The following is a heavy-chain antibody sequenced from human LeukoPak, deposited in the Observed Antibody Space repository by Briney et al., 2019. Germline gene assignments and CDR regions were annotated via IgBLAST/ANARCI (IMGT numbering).Heavy chain of an antibody. Sequence: SETLSLTCTVSGGSLSSYDWSWIRQPPGKGLEWIGYIYYSGSTNYNPSLKSRVTISVDTSKNQFSLKLSSVTAADTAVYYCARHIRYYDSSGYFGVNYFDYWGQGTLVTVSS. J-gene: IGHJ4*02. V-gene: IGHV4-59*08. D-gene: IGHD3-22*01. CDR1: GGSLSSYD. CDR3: ARHIRYYDSSGYFGVNYFDY. CDR2: IYYSGST.